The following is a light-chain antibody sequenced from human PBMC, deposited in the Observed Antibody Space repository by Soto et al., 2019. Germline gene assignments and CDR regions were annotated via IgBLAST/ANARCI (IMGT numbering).Light chain of an antibody. J-gene: IGKJ1*01. V-gene: IGKV3-15*01. Sequence: EIVMTQSPATLSVSPGERATLSCRASQSVRNNLAWYQQKPGQAPRLLIYGASTRATGIPARFSGSGSGTEFTLPISSLYSEDFAVYYCQQYNNWPPWTFGQGTKVEIK. CDR2: GAS. CDR3: QQYNNWPPWT. CDR1: QSVRNN.